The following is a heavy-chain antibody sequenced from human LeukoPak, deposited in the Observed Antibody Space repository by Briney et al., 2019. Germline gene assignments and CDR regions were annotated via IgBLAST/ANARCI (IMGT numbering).Heavy chain of an antibody. Sequence: SETLSLTCTVSGGSISSYCWTWVRQRAGKGLGWVGRVYPSGSTNYNPSLKSRVTMSVDTSKNQYSLKLNSVTSADTAPYYCARENSGSYRQFDYWGQGTLVTASS. J-gene: IGHJ4*02. CDR2: VYPSGST. CDR3: ARENSGSYRQFDY. D-gene: IGHD1-26*01. V-gene: IGHV4-4*07. CDR1: GGSISSYC.